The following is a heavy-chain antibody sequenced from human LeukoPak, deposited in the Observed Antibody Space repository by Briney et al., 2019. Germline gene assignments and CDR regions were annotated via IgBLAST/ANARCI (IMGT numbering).Heavy chain of an antibody. CDR2: IYTSGST. CDR1: GGSISSYY. Sequence: SETLSLTCTVSGGSISSYYWSWIRQPAGKGLEWIGRIYTSGSTNYNPSLKSRVTMSVDTSKNQFSLKLSSVTAADTAVYYCARGSSTPGYYDFWSGPNNWFDPWGQGTLVTVSS. D-gene: IGHD3-3*01. CDR3: ARGSSTPGYYDFWSGPNNWFDP. V-gene: IGHV4-4*07. J-gene: IGHJ5*02.